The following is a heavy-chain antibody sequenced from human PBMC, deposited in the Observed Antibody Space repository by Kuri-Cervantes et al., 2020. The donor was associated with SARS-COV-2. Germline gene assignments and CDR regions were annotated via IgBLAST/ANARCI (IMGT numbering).Heavy chain of an antibody. CDR1: GFTFGDYA. Sequence: GGSLRLSCTGSGFTFGDYAMHWVRQAPGKRLEWVAVISYDGSNKYYADSVKGRFTISRDNSKNTLYLQMNSLRVEDTAVYYCASSPVAAPFGAFDIWGQGTMVTVSS. D-gene: IGHD6-19*01. CDR3: ASSPVAAPFGAFDI. CDR2: ISYDGSNK. V-gene: IGHV3-30-3*01. J-gene: IGHJ3*02.